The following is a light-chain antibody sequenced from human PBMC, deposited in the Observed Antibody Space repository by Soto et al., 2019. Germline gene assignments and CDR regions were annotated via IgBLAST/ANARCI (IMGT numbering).Light chain of an antibody. CDR2: DVS. Sequence: QSVLTQPRSVSGSPGQSVTLSCTGTSSDVGAYNYVSWYQQHPGQVPKLIIYDVSKWPSGVPDRSSGSKSGNTASLTISGLQAEDEADYYCCSYAGSYSFVFGSGTKVTVL. CDR3: CSYAGSYSFV. J-gene: IGLJ1*01. CDR1: SSDVGAYNY. V-gene: IGLV2-11*01.